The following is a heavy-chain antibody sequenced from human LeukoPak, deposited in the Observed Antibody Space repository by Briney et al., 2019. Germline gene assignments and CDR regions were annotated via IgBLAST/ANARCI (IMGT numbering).Heavy chain of an antibody. CDR2: IYYSGST. V-gene: IGHV4-39*01. D-gene: IGHD2-2*01. Sequence: WIRQPPGKGLEWIGSIYYSGSTYYNPSLKSRVTISVDTSKNQFSLKLSSVTAADTAVYYCASAIVVVPAAVYYFDYWGQGTLVTVSS. CDR3: ASAIVVVPAAVYYFDY. J-gene: IGHJ4*02.